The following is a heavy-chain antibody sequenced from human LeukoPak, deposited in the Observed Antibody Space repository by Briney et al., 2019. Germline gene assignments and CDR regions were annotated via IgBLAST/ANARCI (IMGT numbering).Heavy chain of an antibody. Sequence: GGSLSLSCAASGFTFSSYWLSWVRPAPGKGLEWVANIKQDGSEKYYVDSVKGRITITRDNAKNSLYLQMNSLKAEDTAVYYCARDGEYSSSSAAFDIWGQGTMVTVSS. CDR2: IKQDGSEK. J-gene: IGHJ3*02. D-gene: IGHD6-6*01. CDR3: ARDGEYSSSSAAFDI. CDR1: GFTFSSYW. V-gene: IGHV3-7*01.